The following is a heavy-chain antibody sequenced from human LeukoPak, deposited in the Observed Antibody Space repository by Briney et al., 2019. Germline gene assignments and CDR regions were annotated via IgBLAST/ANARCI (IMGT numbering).Heavy chain of an antibody. V-gene: IGHV1-24*01. D-gene: IGHD2-2*01. CDR3: ATIVVVPAATSLINWFDP. Sequence: ASVKVSCKVSGYTLTELSMHWVRQAPGKGLEWMGGFDPEDGETIYAQKFQGRVTMTEDTSTDTAYMELSSLRSEDTAVYYCATIVVVPAATSLINWFDPWGQGTLVTVSS. CDR2: FDPEDGET. J-gene: IGHJ5*02. CDR1: GYTLTELS.